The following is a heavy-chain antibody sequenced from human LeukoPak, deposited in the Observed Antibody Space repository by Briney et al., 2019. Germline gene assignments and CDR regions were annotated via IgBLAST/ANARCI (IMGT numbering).Heavy chain of an antibody. Sequence: SETLSLTCTVSGGSLSSGGYYWSWIRQPPGKGLEWIGYIYHSGSTYYNPSLKSRVTMSVDTSKNQFSLKLSSVTAADTAVYYCARCGYSYGLDYWGQGTLVTVSS. V-gene: IGHV4-30-2*01. D-gene: IGHD5-18*01. CDR3: ARCGYSYGLDY. CDR1: GGSLSSGGYY. CDR2: IYHSGST. J-gene: IGHJ4*02.